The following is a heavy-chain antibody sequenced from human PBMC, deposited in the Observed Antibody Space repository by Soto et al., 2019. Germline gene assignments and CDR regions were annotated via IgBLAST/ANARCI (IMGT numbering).Heavy chain of an antibody. J-gene: IGHJ4*02. CDR1: GYTFTIYG. Sequence: QVQLVQSGAEVKKPGASVKVSCKASGYTFTIYGISWVRQAPGQGLEWRGWISGYNGNTDYAQNLQDRVTLNTDASTSSVYMELRSLSSDDTAVDYCARVDYYDSSGYYGYWGQGTLITVSS. D-gene: IGHD3-22*01. V-gene: IGHV1-18*04. CDR2: ISGYNGNT. CDR3: ARVDYYDSSGYYGY.